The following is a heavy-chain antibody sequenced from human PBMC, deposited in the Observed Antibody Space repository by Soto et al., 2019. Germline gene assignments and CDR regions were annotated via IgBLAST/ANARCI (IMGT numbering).Heavy chain of an antibody. J-gene: IGHJ4*02. CDR1: GGSIRSSDYY. D-gene: IGHD6-13*01. Sequence: QVQLQESGPGLVKPSQTLSLTCTVSGGSIRSSDYYWSWIRQPPGKGLEWIGYVYYSESAYYNPSLQSRCFISIDTSKNQFSLTLSSVTAADRAVYYCARVIITATGTSGFDSWGQGTLVTVSA. V-gene: IGHV4-30-4*01. CDR2: VYYSESA. CDR3: ARVIITATGTSGFDS.